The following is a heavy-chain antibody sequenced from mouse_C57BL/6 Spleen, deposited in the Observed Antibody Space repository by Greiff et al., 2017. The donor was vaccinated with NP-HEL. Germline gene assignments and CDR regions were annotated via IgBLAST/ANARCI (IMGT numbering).Heavy chain of an antibody. CDR3: ARELTGTGAWFAY. V-gene: IGHV5-4*01. Sequence: DVHLVESGGGLVKPGGSLKLSCAASGFTFSSYAMSWVRQTPEKRLEWVATISDGGSYTYYPDNVKGRFTISRDNAKNNLYLQMSHLKSEDTAMYYCARELTGTGAWFAYWGQGTLVTVSA. J-gene: IGHJ3*01. CDR2: ISDGGSYT. D-gene: IGHD4-1*01. CDR1: GFTFSSYA.